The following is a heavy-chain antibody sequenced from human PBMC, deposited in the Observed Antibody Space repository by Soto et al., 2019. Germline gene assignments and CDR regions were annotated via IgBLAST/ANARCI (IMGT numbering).Heavy chain of an antibody. J-gene: IGHJ6*03. CDR3: ARRMTTVTTRRPRGYYYYMEV. Sequence: SETLSLTCAVYGGSFSGYYWSWIRQPPGKGLEWIGEINHSGSTNYNPSLKSRVTISVDTSKNQFSLKLSSVTAADTAVYYCARRMTTVTTRRPRGYYYYMEVWGKGTTVTVSS. CDR1: GGSFSGYY. V-gene: IGHV4-34*01. D-gene: IGHD4-4*01. CDR2: INHSGST.